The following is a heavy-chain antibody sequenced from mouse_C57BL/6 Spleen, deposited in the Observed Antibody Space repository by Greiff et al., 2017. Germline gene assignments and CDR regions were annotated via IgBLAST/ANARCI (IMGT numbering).Heavy chain of an antibody. D-gene: IGHD2-4*01. CDR3: ARSDYDYGEFAY. J-gene: IGHJ3*01. CDR1: GYAFTNYL. V-gene: IGHV1-54*01. CDR2: INPGSGGT. Sequence: QVQLQQSGAELVRPGTSVKVSCKASGYAFTNYLIEWVKQRPGQGLEWIGVINPGSGGTNYNEKFKGKATLTADKSSSTAYMQLSSLTSEDSAVYFCARSDYDYGEFAYWGQGTLVTVSA.